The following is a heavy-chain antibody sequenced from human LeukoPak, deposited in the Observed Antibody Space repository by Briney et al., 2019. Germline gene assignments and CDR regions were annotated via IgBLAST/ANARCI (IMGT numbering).Heavy chain of an antibody. CDR1: EFTFSHYA. CDR2: VTSHGNDG. V-gene: IGHV3-30*07. CDR3: TRDAYNFNDFDY. Sequence: GGSLRLSCEASEFTFSHYAMHWVRQAPGKGLEWVAVVTSHGNDGYYADSVKGRFTISRDNSKNTLYLQIDSLRAEDTAIYYCTRDAYNFNDFDYWGQGTLVTVSS. D-gene: IGHD5-24*01. J-gene: IGHJ4*02.